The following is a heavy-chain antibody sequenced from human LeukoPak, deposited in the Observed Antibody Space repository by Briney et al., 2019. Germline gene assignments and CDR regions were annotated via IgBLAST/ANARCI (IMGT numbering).Heavy chain of an antibody. V-gene: IGHV4-39*01. CDR1: GGSISCSSYY. D-gene: IGHD1-1*01. CDR3: ARPVPSRLGWFDP. J-gene: IGHJ5*02. Sequence: SETLSLTCTVSGGSISCSSYYWGWIRQPPGKGLEWIGNIYYSGSTYYSPSLKSRVTISVDTSKNQFSLKLSSVTAADTAVYYCARPVPSRLGWFDPWGQGTLVTVSS. CDR2: IYYSGST.